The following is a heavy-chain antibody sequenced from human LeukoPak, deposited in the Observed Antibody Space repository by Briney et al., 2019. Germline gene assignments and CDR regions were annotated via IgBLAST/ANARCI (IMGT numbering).Heavy chain of an antibody. CDR2: SDPSDAYN. Sequence: GGSLRISCKGSGYSFTSYWISWVRQMPGKGPEWMGRSDPSDAYNNYSPSLQGHVTISSDKSIKPTYLQWSSLKASDTAMYYCARHEGYSSSAEVYWGQGTLVTVSS. J-gene: IGHJ4*02. CDR1: GYSFTSYW. V-gene: IGHV5-10-1*01. CDR3: ARHEGYSSSAEVY. D-gene: IGHD6-13*01.